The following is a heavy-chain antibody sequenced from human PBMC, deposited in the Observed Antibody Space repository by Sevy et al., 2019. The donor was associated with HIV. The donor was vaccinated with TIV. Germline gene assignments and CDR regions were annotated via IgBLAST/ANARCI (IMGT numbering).Heavy chain of an antibody. CDR1: GFTFSSYE. Sequence: GGSLRLSCVASGFTFSSYEMNWVRQAPGKGLEWVSYISNSGTSMYYSDSVKGRFTISRDNARNSLYLQMNSLRAEDTAVYYCARDCPPSATTVAQFDCWGQGTLVTVSS. V-gene: IGHV3-48*03. CDR3: ARDCPPSATTVAQFDC. D-gene: IGHD4-17*01. CDR2: ISNSGTSM. J-gene: IGHJ4*02.